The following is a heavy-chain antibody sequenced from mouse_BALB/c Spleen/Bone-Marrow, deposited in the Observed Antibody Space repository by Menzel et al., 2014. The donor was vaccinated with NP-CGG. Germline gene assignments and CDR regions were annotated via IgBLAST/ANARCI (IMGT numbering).Heavy chain of an antibody. CDR2: INPNTDGT. V-gene: IGHV1-26*01. CDR1: GYTFTDYY. CDR3: ARSRYFDN. D-gene: IGHD3-3*01. J-gene: IGHJ2*01. Sequence: DVKLVESGPELVKPGTSVKMSCKASGYTFTDYYMMWVRQSHGKSLEWIGHINPNTDGTFYNQKFKGKVTLTVDKSSSTAYMQLNSLTSEDSAVYYCARSRYFDNWGQGTTLTVSS.